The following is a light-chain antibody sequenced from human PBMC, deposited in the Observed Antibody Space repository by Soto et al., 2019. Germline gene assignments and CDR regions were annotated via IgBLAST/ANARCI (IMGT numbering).Light chain of an antibody. CDR2: DAS. J-gene: IGKJ4*01. CDR3: QQYGSSPLT. CDR1: QSVSSSY. Sequence: EIVLTQSPGTLSLSPGERATLSCRASQSVSSSYLAWYWQKPGQAPRLLIYDASSRATGIADRFSGSGSGTDFTLIISRLEPEDFAVYYCQQYGSSPLTFGGGTKVDIK. V-gene: IGKV3-20*01.